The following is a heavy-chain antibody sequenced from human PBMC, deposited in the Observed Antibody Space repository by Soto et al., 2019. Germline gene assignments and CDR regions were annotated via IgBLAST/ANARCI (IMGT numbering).Heavy chain of an antibody. J-gene: IGHJ4*02. CDR2: INPNSGGT. D-gene: IGHD1-26*01. CDR3: TRTQFYDTGTYSLDY. Sequence: QVQLVQSGAEVKKPGASVKVSCKASGYTFTGYYVHWVRQAPGHGLEWMGWINPNSGGTNYALKFQGRVTMTRDTSITTVYLELSSLTSDDTAMYFCTRTQFYDTGTYSLDYWGQGTLVTVSS. V-gene: IGHV1-2*02. CDR1: GYTFTGYY.